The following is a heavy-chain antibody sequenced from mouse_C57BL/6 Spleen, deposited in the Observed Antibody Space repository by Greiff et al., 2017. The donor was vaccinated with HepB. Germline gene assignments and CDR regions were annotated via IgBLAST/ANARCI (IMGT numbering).Heavy chain of an antibody. J-gene: IGHJ4*01. CDR2: IYPGDGDT. Sequence: VQLQQSGPELVKPGASVKISCKASGYAFSSSWMNWVKQRPGKGLEWIGRIYPGDGDTNYNGKFKGKATLTADKSSSTAYMQLSSLTSEDSAVYFCAREGLLWGAMDYWGQGTSVTVSS. CDR1: GYAFSSSW. D-gene: IGHD2-10*01. CDR3: AREGLLWGAMDY. V-gene: IGHV1-82*01.